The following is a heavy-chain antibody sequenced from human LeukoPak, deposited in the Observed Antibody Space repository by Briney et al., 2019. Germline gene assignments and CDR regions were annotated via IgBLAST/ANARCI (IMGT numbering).Heavy chain of an antibody. J-gene: IGHJ4*02. CDR3: ARVSAHAGIAVAASDY. Sequence: SGGSLRLSCAASGFTFNSYTMNWVRQAPGKGLEWVSSISTSGNYIYYADSLRGRFTISRDNAKNSLYLQMNGLRAEDTAVYYCARVSAHAGIAVAASDYWGQGTLVTVSS. CDR2: ISTSGNYI. CDR1: GFTFNSYT. D-gene: IGHD6-19*01. V-gene: IGHV3-21*01.